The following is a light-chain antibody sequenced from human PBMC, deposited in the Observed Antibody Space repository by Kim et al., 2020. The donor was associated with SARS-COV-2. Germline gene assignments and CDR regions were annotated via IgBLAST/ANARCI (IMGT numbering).Light chain of an antibody. CDR3: QVWDRSSDHRI. J-gene: IGLJ2*01. V-gene: IGLV3-21*04. Sequence: SYELTQSLSVSVVPGQTARITCGGNSIGSKTVQWYQQRPGQAPVLVIYSNGDRPSGIPERFSGSNSGNTATLTISRVDAGDEADYYCQVWDRSSDHRIFGGGTQLTVL. CDR1: SIGSKT. CDR2: SNG.